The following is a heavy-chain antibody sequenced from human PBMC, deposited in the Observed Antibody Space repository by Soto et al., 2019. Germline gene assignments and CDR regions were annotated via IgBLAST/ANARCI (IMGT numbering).Heavy chain of an antibody. CDR1: GYTFTSYY. Sequence: QVQLVQSGAEVKKPGASVKVSCKASGYTFTSYYMHWVRQAPGQGLEWMGIINPSGGSTSYAQKIQGRVNMTKDTSTRTVYMELSSLRSEDTAVDYCARSKALLWSTDGTVAGTYACMDVWGQGTTVTVSS. CDR2: INPSGGST. CDR3: ARSKALLWSTDGTVAGTYACMDV. D-gene: IGHD6-19*01. V-gene: IGHV1-46*01. J-gene: IGHJ6*02.